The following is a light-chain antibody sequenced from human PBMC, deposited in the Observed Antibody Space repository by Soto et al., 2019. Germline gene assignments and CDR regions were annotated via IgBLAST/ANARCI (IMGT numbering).Light chain of an antibody. V-gene: IGKV1-9*01. CDR3: RQTRSYPRT. Sequence: DIQLTQSPSFLSASVGDRVTITCRASQGIAASLDWYQQKPGNTPKLLIYAASTLQSGVPSRFSGSGAGTRGTLTISSLEPEDFATYYCRQTRSYPRTFGGGTKVEMK. J-gene: IGKJ4*01. CDR2: AAS. CDR1: QGIAAS.